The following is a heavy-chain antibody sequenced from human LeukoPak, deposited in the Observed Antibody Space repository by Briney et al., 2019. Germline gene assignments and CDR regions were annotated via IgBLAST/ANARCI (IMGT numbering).Heavy chain of an antibody. D-gene: IGHD4-17*01. Sequence: PSETLSLTCAVYGGSFSGSYWSWIRQPPGKGLEWIGEINHSGSTNYNPSLKSRVTISVDTSKNQFSLKLSSVTAADTAVYYCAREHSGAVTTFITAFYFDYWGQGTLVTVSS. V-gene: IGHV4-34*01. CDR3: AREHSGAVTTFITAFYFDY. CDR2: INHSGST. J-gene: IGHJ4*02. CDR1: GGSFSGSY.